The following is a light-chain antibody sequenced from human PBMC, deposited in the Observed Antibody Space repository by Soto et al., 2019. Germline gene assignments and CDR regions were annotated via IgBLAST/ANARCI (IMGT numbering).Light chain of an antibody. CDR2: RNT. J-gene: IGLJ2*01. V-gene: IGLV1-40*01. CDR1: SSNIGADYD. CDR3: QSYDSSLSGVV. Sequence: QSVLTQPPSVSGAPGQRVTIPCTGSSSNIGADYDVHWYQQLPGAAPKLLIYRNTNRPSGVPDRFSASKSGTSASLAITGLQAEDEADYYCQSYDSSLSGVVFGGGTQLTVL.